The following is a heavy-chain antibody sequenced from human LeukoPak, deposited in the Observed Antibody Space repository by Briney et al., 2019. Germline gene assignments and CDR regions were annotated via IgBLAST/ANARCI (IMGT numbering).Heavy chain of an antibody. Sequence: GGSLRLSCAASGFSFSKYWMHWVRQTPGEGLVWVARIKEDGTYTSYADSVKGRFTISRDNARNTVFLQMISLRAEDTAVYYCARDFDMGITPGDDFDFWGQGTLVTVSS. D-gene: IGHD3-9*01. CDR2: IKEDGTYT. CDR3: ARDFDMGITPGDDFDF. V-gene: IGHV3-74*01. J-gene: IGHJ4*02. CDR1: GFSFSKYW.